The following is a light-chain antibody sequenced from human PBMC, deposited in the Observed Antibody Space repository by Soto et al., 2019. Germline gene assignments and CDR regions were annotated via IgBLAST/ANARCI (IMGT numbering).Light chain of an antibody. CDR2: AAS. CDR3: QQSYSTPPEGT. CDR1: QSISSY. J-gene: IGKJ1*01. Sequence: DIPMTQSPSSLSASVGDRVTITCRASQSISSYFNWYQQKQGKAPKLLLYAASSLQSRVPSKFSGSRSGTDFTLTISSLQPEYFATYYCQQSYSTPPEGTFGQGTKVEIK. V-gene: IGKV1-39*01.